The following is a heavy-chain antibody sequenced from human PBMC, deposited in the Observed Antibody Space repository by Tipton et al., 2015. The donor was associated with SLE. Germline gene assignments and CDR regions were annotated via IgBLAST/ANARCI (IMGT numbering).Heavy chain of an antibody. Sequence: TLSLTCAVSGGSISSGGYSWSWIRQPPGKGLEWIGYIYHSGSTYYNPSLKSRVTISVDRSKNQFSLKLSSATAADTAVYYCARKKGAIAAFDYWGQGTLVTVSS. CDR2: IYHSGST. CDR1: GGSISSGGYS. J-gene: IGHJ4*02. V-gene: IGHV4-30-2*01. D-gene: IGHD1-26*01. CDR3: ARKKGAIAAFDY.